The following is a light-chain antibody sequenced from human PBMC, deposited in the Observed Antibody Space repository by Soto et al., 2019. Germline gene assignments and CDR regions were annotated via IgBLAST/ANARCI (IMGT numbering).Light chain of an antibody. J-gene: IGKJ1*01. CDR3: QQYNSYWT. CDR1: QSISSW. CDR2: DAS. Sequence: DLQRPPSLSTLSSSVVDIVPITGRASQSISSWLAWYQQKPGTAPKLLIYDASSLESGVQSRFSGSGSGTEFTLTISRLKPDDFETYYRQQYNSYWTCGQGTTG. V-gene: IGKV1-5*01.